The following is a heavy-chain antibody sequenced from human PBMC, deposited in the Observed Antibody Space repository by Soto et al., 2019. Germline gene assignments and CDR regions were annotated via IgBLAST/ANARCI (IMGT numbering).Heavy chain of an antibody. V-gene: IGHV3-15*01. CDR1: GFSFSDAW. Sequence: PGGSLRLSCEASGFSFSDAWMSWIRQAPGKGLERVGRIKSKTDAGTTDYAAPVKGRFTISRDDSKNTLYLQMNSLKTEDAAVYYCSFQESTTVTTFEYWGHGTLVTVS. J-gene: IGHJ4*01. D-gene: IGHD4-17*01. CDR2: IKSKTDAGTT. CDR3: SFQESTTVTTFEY.